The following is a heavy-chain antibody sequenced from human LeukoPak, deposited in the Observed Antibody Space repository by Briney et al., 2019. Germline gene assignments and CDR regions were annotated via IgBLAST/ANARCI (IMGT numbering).Heavy chain of an antibody. D-gene: IGHD3-16*01. Sequence: GGSLRLSCAASGFTFSSYEMNWVRQAPGKGPEWGAVISYDGSNKYYADSVKGRFTISRDNSKNTLYLQMNSLRAEDTAVYYCARESRWGAAFDIWGQGTMVTVSS. CDR1: GFTFSSYE. V-gene: IGHV3-30*04. J-gene: IGHJ3*02. CDR3: ARESRWGAAFDI. CDR2: ISYDGSNK.